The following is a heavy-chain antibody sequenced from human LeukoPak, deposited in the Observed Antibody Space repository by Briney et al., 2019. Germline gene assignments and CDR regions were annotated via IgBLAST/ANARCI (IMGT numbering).Heavy chain of an antibody. Sequence: PGRSLRLSCAASGFTFDDYAMHWVRQAPGKGLEWVSGISWNSGSIGYADSVKGRFTISRDNAKNSLYMQMNSLRAEDTALYYCAKVTYYDFWSGYPQVSYFDYWGQGTLVTVSS. CDR3: AKVTYYDFWSGYPQVSYFDY. D-gene: IGHD3-3*01. J-gene: IGHJ4*02. CDR1: GFTFDDYA. V-gene: IGHV3-9*01. CDR2: ISWNSGSI.